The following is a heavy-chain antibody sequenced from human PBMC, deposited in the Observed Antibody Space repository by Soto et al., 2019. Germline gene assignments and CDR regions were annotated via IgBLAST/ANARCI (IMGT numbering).Heavy chain of an antibody. D-gene: IGHD3-22*01. Sequence: SETLSLTCTVSGDSISSFYWYWIRQPPGKGLEWVGYMFYSGSTNYNPSLKSRVTMSVDTSKKQFSLKLSSVTAADTAVYYCARLVVIPNYYYGMDVWGQGTTVTVSS. J-gene: IGHJ6*02. V-gene: IGHV4-59*01. CDR1: GDSISSFY. CDR3: ARLVVIPNYYYGMDV. CDR2: MFYSGST.